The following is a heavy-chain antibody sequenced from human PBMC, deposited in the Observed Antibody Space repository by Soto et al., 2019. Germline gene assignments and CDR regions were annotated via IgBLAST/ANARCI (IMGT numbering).Heavy chain of an antibody. CDR3: ARASRITMIVGGMDV. D-gene: IGHD3-22*01. V-gene: IGHV4-30-4*01. CDR2: IYYSGST. J-gene: IGHJ6*02. CDR1: GGSISSGDYY. Sequence: SETLSLTCTVSGGSISSGDYYWSWIRQPPGKGLEWIGYIYYSGSTYYNPSLKSRVTISVDTSKNQFSLKLSSATAADTAVYYCARASRITMIVGGMDVWGQGTTVPVSS.